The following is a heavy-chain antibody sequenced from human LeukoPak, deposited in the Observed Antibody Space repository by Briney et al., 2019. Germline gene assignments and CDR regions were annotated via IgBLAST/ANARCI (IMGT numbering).Heavy chain of an antibody. Sequence: GGSLRLSCAASGFTFSSSARNWGRKAPGKVLEWGSANSNNGGYTYYADSVQGRFTIYGDNYKSTLCLQMNSMRAEDTAVYYCAKQLGYCSDGSCYFPYWGQGTLVTVSS. CDR3: AKQLGYCSDGSCYFPY. CDR2: NSNNGGYT. J-gene: IGHJ4*02. CDR1: GFTFSSSA. D-gene: IGHD2-15*01. V-gene: IGHV3-23*01.